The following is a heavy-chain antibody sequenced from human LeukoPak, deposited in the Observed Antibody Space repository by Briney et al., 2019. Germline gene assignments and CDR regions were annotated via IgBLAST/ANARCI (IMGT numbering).Heavy chain of an antibody. J-gene: IGHJ6*03. Sequence: GGSLRLSCVASGFIVSNNYMSWVRQTPGKGLEWVSVTYSGGSTNYADSVKGRFTISRDNSKNTLYLQMNSLRAEDTAVYYCARVATIHYYMDVWGKGTTVTISS. CDR3: ARVATIHYYMDV. V-gene: IGHV3-53*01. CDR1: GFIVSNNY. CDR2: TYSGGST. D-gene: IGHD5-12*01.